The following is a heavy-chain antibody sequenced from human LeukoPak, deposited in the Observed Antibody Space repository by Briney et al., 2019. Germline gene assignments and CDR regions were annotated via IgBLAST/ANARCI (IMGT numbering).Heavy chain of an antibody. J-gene: IGHJ4*02. Sequence: GGSLRLSCTASGFTFSNYAMSWVRQAPGKGLAWVSVITGGGDKTYYGDFVTGRFTISRDNSKNMVHLQMNSLRVEDTAVYFCAREVAGRIDYWGQGALVTVSS. CDR2: ITGGGDKT. D-gene: IGHD6-19*01. CDR1: GFTFSNYA. V-gene: IGHV3-23*01. CDR3: AREVAGRIDY.